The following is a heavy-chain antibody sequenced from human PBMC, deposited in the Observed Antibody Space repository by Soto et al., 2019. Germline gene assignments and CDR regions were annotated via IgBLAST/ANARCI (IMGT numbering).Heavy chain of an antibody. V-gene: IGHV3-23*01. CDR1: GVSFSIYV. CDR3: AKVVYDVLSGSYPPLRYMDV. Sequence: PAWCTRLSCASCGVSFSIYVMTLVRQTKGKGLEWVSTIPSSSTTSYYADSVKGRFTISRDNSKKTLFLQMNSLRAEDTALYYFAKVVYDVLSGSYPPLRYMDVCGNGTTVSVSS. CDR2: IPSSSTTS. J-gene: IGHJ6*03. D-gene: IGHD3-3*01.